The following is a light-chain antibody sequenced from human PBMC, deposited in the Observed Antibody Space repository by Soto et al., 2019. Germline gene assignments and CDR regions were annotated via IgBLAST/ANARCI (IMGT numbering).Light chain of an antibody. Sequence: QLVLTQPASVSGSPGQSITISCTGTDSDVGAYNYVSWYQQHPGKAPKLMIYEVINRPSGVSNRFSGSKSANTASLTISGLQAEDEADYYCSSYTSSSTLVFGGGTKLTVL. CDR2: EVI. V-gene: IGLV2-14*03. J-gene: IGLJ3*02. CDR3: SSYTSSSTLV. CDR1: DSDVGAYNY.